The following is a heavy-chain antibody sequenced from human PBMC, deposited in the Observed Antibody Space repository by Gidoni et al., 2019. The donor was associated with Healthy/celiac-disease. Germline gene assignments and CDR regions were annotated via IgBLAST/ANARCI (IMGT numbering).Heavy chain of an antibody. D-gene: IGHD3-10*01. CDR2: INHSGST. CDR1: GGSFSGYY. CDR3: ARGLHLWYYYGY. V-gene: IGHV4-34*01. J-gene: IGHJ4*02. Sequence: QVQLQQWGAGLLKPSETLSLTCAVYGGSFSGYYWSWIRQPPGKGLEWIGEINHSGSTNYNPSLKSRVTISVDTSKNQFSLKLSSVTAADTAVYYCARGLHLWYYYGYWGQGTLVTVSS.